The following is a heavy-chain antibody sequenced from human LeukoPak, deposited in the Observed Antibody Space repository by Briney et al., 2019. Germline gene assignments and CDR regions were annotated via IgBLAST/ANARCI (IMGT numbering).Heavy chain of an antibody. D-gene: IGHD3-10*01. CDR3: ARFRDSGSGANN. CDR2: IYTSGGT. J-gene: IGHJ4*01. Sequence: PSETLSLPCTVSGSSISNYYWTWIRQPAGKGLEWIGRIYTSGGTNYNPSLRTRVTMSVDTSKNQVSLKLSSVTAADTAVYYCARFRDSGSGANNWGHGTPVTVSS. CDR1: GSSISNYY. V-gene: IGHV4-4*07.